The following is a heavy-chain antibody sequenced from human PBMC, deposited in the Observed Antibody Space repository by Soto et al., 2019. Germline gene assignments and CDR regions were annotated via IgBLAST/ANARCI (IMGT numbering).Heavy chain of an antibody. CDR1: GFTFSNAW. J-gene: IGHJ5*02. V-gene: IGHV3-15*01. CDR2: IKSKTDGGTT. CDR3: TTEVVRVNWFDP. Sequence: EVQLVESGGGLVKPGGSLRLSCAASGFTFSNAWMSWVRQAPGKGLEWVGRIKSKTDGGTTNYAAPVKGRFTISRDDSKNTLYLQMNSLKTEDTAVYYCTTEVVRVNWFDPWGQGTLVTVSS. D-gene: IGHD3-10*01.